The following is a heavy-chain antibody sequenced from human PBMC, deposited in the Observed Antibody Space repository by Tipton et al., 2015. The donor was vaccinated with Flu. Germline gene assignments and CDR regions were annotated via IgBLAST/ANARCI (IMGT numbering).Heavy chain of an antibody. V-gene: IGHV4-59*12. CDR2: IYYSGST. J-gene: IGHJ5*02. CDR1: GGSISSYY. CDR3: ARVCWTMVAGTVSRWFDP. D-gene: IGHD6-19*01. Sequence: TLSLTCTVSGGSISSYYWSWIRQPPGKGLEWIGYIYYSGSTNYNPSLKSRVTMSVDTSKNQFSLKLSSVTAADTAVYYCARVCWTMVAGTVSRWFDPWGQGTLVTVSS.